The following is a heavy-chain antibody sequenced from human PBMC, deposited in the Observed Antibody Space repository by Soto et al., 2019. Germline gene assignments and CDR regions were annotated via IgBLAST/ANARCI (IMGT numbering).Heavy chain of an antibody. CDR3: ARSYYDILTGRPYYFDS. CDR2: INAGNGNT. D-gene: IGHD3-9*01. J-gene: IGHJ4*02. Sequence: QVQLVQSGAEVKKPGASVKVSCKASGYTFTSYAMHWVRQAPGQRLEWMGWINAGNGNTKYSQKFQGRVTITRDTSASTAYIELSSLRSEDTAVYYCARSYYDILTGRPYYFDSWGQGTLVTVSS. CDR1: GYTFTSYA. V-gene: IGHV1-3*01.